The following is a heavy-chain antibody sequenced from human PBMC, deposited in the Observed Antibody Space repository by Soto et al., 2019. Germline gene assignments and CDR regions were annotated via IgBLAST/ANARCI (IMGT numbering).Heavy chain of an antibody. V-gene: IGHV4-59*01. CDR2: IYYSGST. CDR3: ARSGGSGGSDRFDP. CDR1: GGSISSYY. J-gene: IGHJ5*02. D-gene: IGHD6-25*01. Sequence: SETLSLTCTVSGGSISSYYWSWIRQPPGKGLEWIGYIYYSGSTNYNPSLKSRVTISVDTSKNQFSLKLSSVTAADTAVYYCARSGGSGGSDRFDPWGQGXLVTVYS.